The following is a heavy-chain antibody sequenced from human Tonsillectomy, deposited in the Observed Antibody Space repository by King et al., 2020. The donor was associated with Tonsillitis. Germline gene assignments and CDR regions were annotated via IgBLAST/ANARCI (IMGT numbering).Heavy chain of an antibody. V-gene: IGHV4-39*01. D-gene: IGHD6-19*01. Sequence: QLQESGPGLVKPSENLSLTCTVSGGSISSSTDYWGWIRQPPGKGLEWIGTIYYSGSTYYNPSLKSRVTISVDTSKNQFSLKLNSVTAADTAVYYCAGSYMGGSGRGWFDPWGQGTLVTVSS. CDR1: GGSISSSTDY. CDR3: AGSYMGGSGRGWFDP. CDR2: IYYSGST. J-gene: IGHJ5*02.